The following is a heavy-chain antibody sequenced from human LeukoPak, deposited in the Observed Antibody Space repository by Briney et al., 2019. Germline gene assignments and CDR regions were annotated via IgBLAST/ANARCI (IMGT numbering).Heavy chain of an antibody. CDR3: ARAHYMRLSFFDY. CDR1: GYTITDYY. Sequence: GASVKVSFTSSGYTITDYYIHWVRQAPGQGLEWMGWINPNSGGTNYAQKFEGRVTMTTDTSINTGYVELSSLTSDDTAVYFCARAHYMRLSFFDYWGQGTLVTVSS. V-gene: IGHV1-2*02. D-gene: IGHD3-10*01. J-gene: IGHJ4*02. CDR2: INPNSGGT.